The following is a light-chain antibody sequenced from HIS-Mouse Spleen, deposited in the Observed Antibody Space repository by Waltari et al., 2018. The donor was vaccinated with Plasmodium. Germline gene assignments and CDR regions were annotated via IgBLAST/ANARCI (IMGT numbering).Light chain of an antibody. CDR3: SSYAGSNNLV. J-gene: IGLJ2*01. CDR2: EVS. CDR1: SSAVGGYNY. Sequence: QSALTQPPSASGSPRQSLTLSCTGTSSAVGGYNYVSWYQQPPGKAPKLMIYEVSKRPSGVPDRFSGSKSGNTASLTVSGLQAEDEADYYCSSYAGSNNLVFGGGTKLTVL. V-gene: IGLV2-8*01.